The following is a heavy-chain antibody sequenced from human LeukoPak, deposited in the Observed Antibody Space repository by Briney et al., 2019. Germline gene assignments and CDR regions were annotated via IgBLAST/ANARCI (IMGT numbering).Heavy chain of an antibody. V-gene: IGHV3-23*01. D-gene: IGHD3-3*01. J-gene: IGHJ3*02. CDR3: ARRLSLRFDAFAI. CDR1: GFGVSDYA. Sequence: GGSLRLSCAASGFGVSDYAMTWIRQSPGKGLEWVSSMSDIGPNTYYADSVKGRFTVSRDTSKNTVFLQMNSLRAEDTALYYCARRLSLRFDAFAIWGPGTMVTVSS. CDR2: MSDIGPNT.